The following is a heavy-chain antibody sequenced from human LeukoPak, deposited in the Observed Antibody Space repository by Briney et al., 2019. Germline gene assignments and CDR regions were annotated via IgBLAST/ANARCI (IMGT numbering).Heavy chain of an antibody. CDR2: LEPSGNER. V-gene: IGHV3-7*01. D-gene: IGHD6-25*01. Sequence: GGSLRLSCAVSGFTIGSHFMGWVRRLPGKGLQCVAILEPSGNERNYVDSVKGRFSISRDNAQNSLSLQMNSLSADDTAVYYCARLGATSSGKYYFDYWGQGTLVTVSS. CDR3: ARLGATSSGKYYFDY. CDR1: GFTIGSHF. J-gene: IGHJ4*02.